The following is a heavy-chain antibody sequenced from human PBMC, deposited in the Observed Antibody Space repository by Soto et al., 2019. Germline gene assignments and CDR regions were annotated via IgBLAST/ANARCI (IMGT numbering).Heavy chain of an antibody. CDR2: ISPNSGDT. J-gene: IGHJ3*02. CDR1: GYTFTGYY. D-gene: IGHD3-9*01. CDR3: ARLYYDILTGPDAFDI. V-gene: IGHV1-2*02. Sequence: ASVKVSCKASGYTFTGYYTHWVRQAPGQGLEWMGWISPNSGDTNYAQKFQGRVTITTDTSMSTAYMELRSLRSDDTAVYYCARLYYDILTGPDAFDIWGQGTMVTVS.